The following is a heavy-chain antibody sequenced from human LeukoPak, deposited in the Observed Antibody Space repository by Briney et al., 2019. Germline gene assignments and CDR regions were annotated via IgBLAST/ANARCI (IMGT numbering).Heavy chain of an antibody. D-gene: IGHD5-12*01. CDR1: GGSISGSSYY. CDR3: ARGNGVATIERYYYYGMDV. J-gene: IGHJ6*02. Sequence: SETLSLTCTVSGGSISGSSYYWGWIRQPPGKGLEWIGSIYYSGSTYYNPSLKSRVTISVDTSKNQFSLKLSSVTAADTAVYYCARGNGVATIERYYYYGMDVWGQGTTVTVPS. V-gene: IGHV4-39*07. CDR2: IYYSGST.